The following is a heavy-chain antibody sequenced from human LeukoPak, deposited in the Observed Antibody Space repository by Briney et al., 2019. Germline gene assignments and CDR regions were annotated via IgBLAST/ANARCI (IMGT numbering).Heavy chain of an antibody. J-gene: IGHJ4*02. CDR2: ISAYNGNT. V-gene: IGHV1-18*01. D-gene: IGHD3-3*01. Sequence: ASVKVSCKASGYTFTSYDINWVRQATGQGLEWMGWISAYNGNTNYAQKLQGRVTMTTDTSTSTAYMELRSLRSDDTAVYYCARTFYDFWSGPSYEYYFDYWGQGTLVTVSS. CDR1: GYTFTSYD. CDR3: ARTFYDFWSGPSYEYYFDY.